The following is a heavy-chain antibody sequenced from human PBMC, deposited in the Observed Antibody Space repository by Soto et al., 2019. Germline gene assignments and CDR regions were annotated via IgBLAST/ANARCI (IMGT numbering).Heavy chain of an antibody. J-gene: IGHJ6*02. CDR1: GGSISSGDYY. Sequence: PSETLSITCTVSGGSISSGDYYWSWIRQPPGKGLEWIGYIYYSGSTYYNPSLKSRVTISVDTSKNQFSLKLSSVTAADTAVYYCARDSDSSGYSQSTYYYYYGMDVWGQATTVTVSS. D-gene: IGHD3-22*01. V-gene: IGHV4-30-4*01. CDR2: IYYSGST. CDR3: ARDSDSSGYSQSTYYYYYGMDV.